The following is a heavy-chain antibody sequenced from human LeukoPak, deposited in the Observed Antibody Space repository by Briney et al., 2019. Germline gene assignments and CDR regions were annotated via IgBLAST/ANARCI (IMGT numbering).Heavy chain of an antibody. V-gene: IGHV1-2*02. Sequence: ASVKVSCKASGYTFTGYYMHWVRQAPGQGLEWMGWINPNSGGTNYAQKFQGRVTMTRDTSISTAYMELSRLRSDDTAVYYCARGHDYGDLPLGYWGQGTLVTVSS. D-gene: IGHD4-17*01. CDR2: INPNSGGT. J-gene: IGHJ4*02. CDR3: ARGHDYGDLPLGY. CDR1: GYTFTGYY.